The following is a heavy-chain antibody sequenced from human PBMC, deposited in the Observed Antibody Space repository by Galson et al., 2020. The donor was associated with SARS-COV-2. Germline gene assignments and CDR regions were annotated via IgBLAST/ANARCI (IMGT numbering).Heavy chain of an antibody. CDR1: GGSISSHY. V-gene: IGHV4-59*11. D-gene: IGHD3-10*01. Sequence: SETLSLTCTVSGGSISSHYWSWIRQPPGKGLEWIGYIYYSGSTNYNPSLKSRVTISVDTSKNQFSLKLSSVTAADTAVYYCARGGWPPLRNYFDYWGQGTLVTVSS. CDR3: ARGGWPPLRNYFDY. CDR2: IYYSGST. J-gene: IGHJ4*02.